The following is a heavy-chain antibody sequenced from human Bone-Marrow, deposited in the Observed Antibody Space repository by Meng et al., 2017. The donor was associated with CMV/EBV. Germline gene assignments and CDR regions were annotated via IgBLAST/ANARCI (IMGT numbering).Heavy chain of an antibody. J-gene: IGHJ6*02. CDR2: ISSSGSTI. V-gene: IGHV3-48*04. CDR3: ARDTSDFWSGYHYYYYGMDV. CDR1: GFTFSSYS. D-gene: IGHD3-3*01. Sequence: GGSLRLSCAASGFTFSSYSMNWVRQAPGKGLEWVSYISSSGSTIYYADSVKGRFTISRDNAKNSLYLQMNSLRAEDTAVYYCARDTSDFWSGYHYYYYGMDVWGQGTTVTVSS.